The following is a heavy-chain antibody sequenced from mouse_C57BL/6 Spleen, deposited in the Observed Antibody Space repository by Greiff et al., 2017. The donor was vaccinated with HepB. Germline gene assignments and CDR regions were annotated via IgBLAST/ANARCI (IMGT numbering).Heavy chain of an antibody. D-gene: IGHD1-1*01. J-gene: IGHJ2*01. V-gene: IGHV8-8*01. CDR3: ARIKYYGSSYGGFFDY. CDR2: IWWDDDK. CDR1: GFSLSTFGMG. Sequence: QVTLKVSGPGILQPSQTLSLTCSFSGFSLSTFGMGVGWIRQPSGKGLEWLAHIWWDDDKYYNPALKSRLTISKDTSKNQVFLKIANVDTADTATYYCARIKYYGSSYGGFFDYWGQGTTLTVSS.